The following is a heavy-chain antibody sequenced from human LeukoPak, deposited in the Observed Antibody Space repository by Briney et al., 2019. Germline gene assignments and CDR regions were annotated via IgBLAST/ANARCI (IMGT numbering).Heavy chain of an antibody. CDR2: INPNSGGT. Sequence: ASVKVSCKASGYTFTGYYIQWVRQAPGQGLEWMGWINPNSGGTNYAQKFQGRVTMTRDTSISTAYMELSRLRSDDTAVYYCARGVNYYDSSGYYYGTFHFDYWGQGTLVTVSS. CDR1: GYTFTGYY. V-gene: IGHV1-2*02. J-gene: IGHJ4*02. CDR3: ARGVNYYDSSGYYYGTFHFDY. D-gene: IGHD3-22*01.